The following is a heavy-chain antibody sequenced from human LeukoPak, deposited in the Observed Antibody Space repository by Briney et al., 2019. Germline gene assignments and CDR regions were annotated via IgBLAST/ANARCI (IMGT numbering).Heavy chain of an antibody. V-gene: IGHV3-30*02. J-gene: IGHJ5*02. Sequence: GGSLRLSCAASGFTFSHYGMHWVRQAPGKGLEWVAFVRFDGSNKYHTDSVKGRFSISRDNSKNTLYLQMNSLRTEDTALYYCAKDGGYSTSPNWFDPWSQGTLVTVSS. CDR3: AKDGGYSTSPNWFDP. CDR1: GFTFSHYG. CDR2: VRFDGSNK. D-gene: IGHD6-13*01.